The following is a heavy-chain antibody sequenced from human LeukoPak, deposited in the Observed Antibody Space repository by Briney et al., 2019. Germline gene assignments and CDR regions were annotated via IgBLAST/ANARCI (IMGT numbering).Heavy chain of an antibody. CDR1: GGSITDTSYF. D-gene: IGHD6-13*01. CDR2: IYYRGNT. J-gene: IGHJ4*02. CDR3: ARRKVAAEIDY. Sequence: SETLSLTCTVSGGSITDTSYFWGWIRQPPGKGLEWIGSIYYRGNTYSRPSLKSRVTLFVDTSKNQFSLKLSSVTAADTAIYYCARRKVAAEIDYWGQGTLVTVPS. V-gene: IGHV4-39*01.